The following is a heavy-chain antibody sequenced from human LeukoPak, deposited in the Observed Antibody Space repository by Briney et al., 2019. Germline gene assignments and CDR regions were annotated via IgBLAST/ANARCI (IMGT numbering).Heavy chain of an antibody. J-gene: IGHJ4*02. CDR3: ARDRGHDILTGYFD. CDR1: GFTFSSYA. D-gene: IGHD3-9*01. V-gene: IGHV3-30-3*01. CDR2: ISYDGSNK. Sequence: GGSLRLSCAASGFTFSSYAMHWVRQAPGKGLEWVAVISYDGSNKYYADSVKGRFTISRDNSKNTLYLQMNSLRAEDTAVYYCARDRGHDILTGYFDWGQGTLVTVSS.